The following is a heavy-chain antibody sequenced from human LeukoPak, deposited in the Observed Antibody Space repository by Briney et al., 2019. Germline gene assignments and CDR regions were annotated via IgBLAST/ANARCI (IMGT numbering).Heavy chain of an antibody. J-gene: IGHJ3*02. CDR1: GGSFSGYY. Sequence: SETLSLXCAVYGGSFSGYYWSWIRQPPGKGLEWIGEINHSGSTNYNPSLKSRVTISVDTSKNQFSLKLSSVTAADTAVYYCARDEWELHAFDIWGQGTMVTVSS. V-gene: IGHV4-34*01. CDR2: INHSGST. D-gene: IGHD1-26*01. CDR3: ARDEWELHAFDI.